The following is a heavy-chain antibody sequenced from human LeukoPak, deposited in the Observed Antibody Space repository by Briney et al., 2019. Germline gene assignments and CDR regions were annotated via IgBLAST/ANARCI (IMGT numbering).Heavy chain of an antibody. CDR3: ARGVIAAGGNDFDY. V-gene: IGHV4-39*07. CDR1: GDSISSSSYF. CDR2: IFYSGTT. Sequence: SETLSLTCTVSGDSISSSSYFWGWIRQPPGKGLEWIGSIFYSGTTYYNPSLKSRVTISVDTSKNQFSLKVSSVTAADTAVYYCARGVIAAGGNDFDYWGQGTLVTVSS. D-gene: IGHD6-13*01. J-gene: IGHJ4*02.